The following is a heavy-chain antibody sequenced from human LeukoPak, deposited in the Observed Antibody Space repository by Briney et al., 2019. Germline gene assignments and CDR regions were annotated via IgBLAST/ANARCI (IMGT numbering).Heavy chain of an antibody. CDR2: INPSGGST. V-gene: IGHV1-46*01. CDR3: ARGPRVFGVVIAPYWYFDF. Sequence: GASVKVSCKASGYTFTSYYMHWVRQAPGQGLEWMGIINPSGGSTSYAQKFQGRVTMTRDTSTSTVYMELSGLRSEDTAVYYCARGPRVFGVVIAPYWYFDFWGRGTLVTVSS. J-gene: IGHJ2*01. D-gene: IGHD3-3*01. CDR1: GYTFTSYY.